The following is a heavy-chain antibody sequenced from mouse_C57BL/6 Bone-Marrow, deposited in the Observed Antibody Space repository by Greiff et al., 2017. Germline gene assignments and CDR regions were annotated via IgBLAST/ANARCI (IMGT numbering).Heavy chain of an antibody. CDR1: GFTFSSYA. CDR2: ISDGGSYT. V-gene: IGHV5-4*01. CDR3: EREGTGDMDY. D-gene: IGHD4-1*01. Sequence: EVQLVESGGGLVKPGGSLKLSCAASGFTFSSYAMSWVRQTPEKRLEWVATISDGGSYTYYPDNVKGRFTISRDNAKNNLYLQMSHLKSEDTAMYDCEREGTGDMDYWGQGTSVTVSS. J-gene: IGHJ4*01.